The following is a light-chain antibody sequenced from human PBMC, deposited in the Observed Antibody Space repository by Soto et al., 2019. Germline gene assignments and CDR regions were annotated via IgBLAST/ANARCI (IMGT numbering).Light chain of an antibody. CDR2: DVS. V-gene: IGLV2-14*03. Sequence: QSALTQPASVSGSPGQSINISCTGTGSDVGGYNYVSWYQQHPGKVPKLLIYDVSHRPSGVSDRFSGSKSGNTASLTIYGLQADDEADYYCCSYTSGPTLMFGGGTKLTVL. J-gene: IGLJ3*02. CDR1: GSDVGGYNY. CDR3: CSYTSGPTLM.